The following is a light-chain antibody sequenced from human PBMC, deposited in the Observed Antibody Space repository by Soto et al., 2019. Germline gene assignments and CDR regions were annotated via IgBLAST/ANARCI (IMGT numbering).Light chain of an antibody. CDR1: QSISSN. CDR2: GSS. J-gene: IGKJ5*01. CDR3: QQYTNWPPIT. Sequence: VMTQSPATVSVSPGERATLSCRASQSISSNLSWYQQKPGQATRLLIYGSSTRAPGVPARLSGSGSGADFTLTISNLQSEDFAVYYCQQYTNWPPITFGQGTRLEI. V-gene: IGKV3-15*01.